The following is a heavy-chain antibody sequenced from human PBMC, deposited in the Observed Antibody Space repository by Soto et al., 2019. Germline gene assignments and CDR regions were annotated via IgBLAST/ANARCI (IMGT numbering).Heavy chain of an antibody. CDR3: ARGGYSSSWTLYYYYGMDV. D-gene: IGHD6-13*01. V-gene: IGHV5-51*01. Sequence: GESLKISCKGSGYSFTSYWIGWVRQMPGKGLEWMGIIYPGDSDTRYSPSFQGQVTISADKSISTAYLQWSSLKASDTAMYYCARGGYSSSWTLYYYYGMDVWGQGTTVTVSS. CDR2: IYPGDSDT. CDR1: GYSFTSYW. J-gene: IGHJ6*02.